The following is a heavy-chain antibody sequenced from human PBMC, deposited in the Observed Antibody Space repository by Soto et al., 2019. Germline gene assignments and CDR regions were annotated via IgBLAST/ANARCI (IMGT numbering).Heavy chain of an antibody. Sequence: PSETLSLTCTVSSDSISSYYWSWIRQPPGKRLEWIGYISYSGSTDYNPSLKSRVTISGDTSKNQFSLKVSSMTAADTAVYYCARYRREAAAGYTLDTWGQGILVPVSS. J-gene: IGHJ5*02. CDR2: ISYSGST. CDR1: SDSISSYY. D-gene: IGHD6-13*01. V-gene: IGHV4-59*01. CDR3: ARYRREAAAGYTLDT.